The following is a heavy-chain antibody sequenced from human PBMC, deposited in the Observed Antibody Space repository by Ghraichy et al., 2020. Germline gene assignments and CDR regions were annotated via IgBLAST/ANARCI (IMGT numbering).Heavy chain of an antibody. D-gene: IGHD3-3*01. J-gene: IGHJ4*02. V-gene: IGHV3-23*01. CDR3: AKGSSSDYEFWSPYYYFDY. CDR2: ISGSGGSP. Sequence: AGSLRLSCAASGFTFSSYAMSWVRQAPGKGLQWVSAISGSGGSPYYVDSVKGRFTISRDNSKNTVYLQINSLRAEDTAVYYCAKGSSSDYEFWSPYYYFDYWGQGTLVTVSS. CDR1: GFTFSSYA.